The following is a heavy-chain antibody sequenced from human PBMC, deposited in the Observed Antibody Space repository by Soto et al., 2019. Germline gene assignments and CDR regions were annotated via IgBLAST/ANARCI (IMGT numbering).Heavy chain of an antibody. V-gene: IGHV4-4*02. J-gene: IGHJ4*02. D-gene: IGHD3-16*01. Sequence: QVQLQESGPGLVKPSGTLSLTCAVSGGSMSRSYWWTWLRQSPGKGLAWLGEINECGEYKYAPSCSSRGAMSVGKSQNHLCMMLTSVTGAATAIFYCARMGRGCYAPLDYWGQGTLVTVSS. CDR2: INECGEY. CDR1: GGSMSRSYW. CDR3: ARMGRGCYAPLDY.